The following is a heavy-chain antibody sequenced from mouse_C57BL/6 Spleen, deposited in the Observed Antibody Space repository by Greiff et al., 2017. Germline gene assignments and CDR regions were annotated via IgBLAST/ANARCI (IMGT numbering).Heavy chain of an antibody. CDR2: IYPGSGNT. Sequence: VQLQQSGAELVRPGASVKLSCKASGYTFTDYYINWVKQRPGQGLEWIARIYPGSGNTYYNEKFKGKATLTAEKSSSTAYMQLSSLTSEDSAVYFWARDDYGAMDYWGQGTTVTV. V-gene: IGHV1-76*01. CDR1: GYTFTDYY. CDR3: ARDDYGAMDY. D-gene: IGHD2-4*01. J-gene: IGHJ4*01.